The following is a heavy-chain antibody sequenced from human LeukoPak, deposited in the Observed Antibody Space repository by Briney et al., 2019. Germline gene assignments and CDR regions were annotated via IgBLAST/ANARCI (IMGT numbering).Heavy chain of an antibody. CDR2: IKQDGSEK. CDR3: ARGSFCSGGSCYSGYFDY. D-gene: IGHD2-15*01. CDR1: GFTFSSYW. V-gene: IGHV3-7*01. J-gene: IGHJ4*02. Sequence: PGGSLRLSCAASGFTFSSYWMSWVLQAPGKGREWGANIKQDGSEKYYVDSLKCRFTISTDNAKNSLYLKMNSLRAEDTAVYYCARGSFCSGGSCYSGYFDYWGQGTLVTVSS.